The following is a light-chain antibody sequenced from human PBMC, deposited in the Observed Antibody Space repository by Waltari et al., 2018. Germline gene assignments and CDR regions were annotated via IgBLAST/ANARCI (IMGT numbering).Light chain of an antibody. J-gene: IGKJ3*01. CDR3: QQYNSYPFT. V-gene: IGKV1-5*03. Sequence: DLQMTQSPSTLSASVGDRVTIPCRASQSISSWLAWYQQKPGKAPKLLIYKASSLESGVPSRFSGSGSGTEFTLTISSLQPDDFATYYCQQYNSYPFTFGPGTKVDFK. CDR1: QSISSW. CDR2: KAS.